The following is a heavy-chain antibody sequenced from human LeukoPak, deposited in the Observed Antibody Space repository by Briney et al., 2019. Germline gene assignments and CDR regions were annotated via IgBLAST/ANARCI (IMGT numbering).Heavy chain of an antibody. V-gene: IGHV3-15*01. J-gene: IGHJ4*02. CDR2: IKTKNEGGTT. CDR1: GFTFSHAW. CDR3: TTGVATTNDY. D-gene: IGHD5-12*01. Sequence: GGSLRLSCAVSGFTFSHAWMSWVRQAPGKGLEWVGRIKTKNEGGTTGYAAPVKGRFTISRDDSKNTLYLQMSSLETEDTAVYYCTTGVATTNDYWGQGTLVTVSS.